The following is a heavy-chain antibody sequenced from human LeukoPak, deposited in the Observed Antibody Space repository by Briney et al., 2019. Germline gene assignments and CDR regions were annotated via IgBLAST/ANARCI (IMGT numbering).Heavy chain of an antibody. CDR3: ARVDCTGGSCRPYRFYGMDV. CDR2: IKQDGSEK. J-gene: IGHJ6*02. CDR1: GFTFSSYW. V-gene: IGHV3-7*05. D-gene: IGHD2-15*01. Sequence: GGSLRLSCAASGFTFSSYWMSWVRQAPGKGLEWVANIKQDGSEKYYVDSVKGRFTISRDNAKNSLYLQMSSLRAVDTAVHYCARVDCTGGSCRPYRFYGMDVWGQGTTVTVSS.